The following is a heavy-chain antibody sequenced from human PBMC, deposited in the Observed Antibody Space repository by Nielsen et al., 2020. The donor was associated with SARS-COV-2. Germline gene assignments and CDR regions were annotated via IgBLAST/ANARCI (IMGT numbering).Heavy chain of an antibody. CDR3: ARDRGSSWYLEARGDY. Sequence: GESLKISCAASGFTFSSYWMSWVRQAPGKGLEWVANIKQDGSEKYHVDSVKGRFTISRDNAKNSLYLQMNSLRAEDTAVYYCARDRGSSWYLEARGDYWGQGTLVTVSS. D-gene: IGHD6-13*01. CDR1: GFTFSSYW. CDR2: IKQDGSEK. V-gene: IGHV3-7*01. J-gene: IGHJ4*02.